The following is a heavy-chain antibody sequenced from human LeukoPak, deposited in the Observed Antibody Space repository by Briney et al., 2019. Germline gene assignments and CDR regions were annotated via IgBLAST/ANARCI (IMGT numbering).Heavy chain of an antibody. D-gene: IGHD6-19*01. CDR1: GYTFSSYG. V-gene: IGHV1-18*01. CDR2: ISTYNGNT. J-gene: IGHJ4*02. CDR3: ARGSRGLAVAGPDY. Sequence: ASVKVSCKASGYTFSSYGITWVRQAPGQGLEWLGWISTYNGNTSCAQKLQGRVAMTTDTSTSTAYMVLTSLRSDDTAVYYCARGSRGLAVAGPDYWGQGTLVTVSS.